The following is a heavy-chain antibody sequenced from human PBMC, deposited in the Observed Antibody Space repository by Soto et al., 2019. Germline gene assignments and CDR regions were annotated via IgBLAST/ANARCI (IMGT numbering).Heavy chain of an antibody. Sequence: SVKVSCKASGGTFSRSAISWVRQAPGQGLEWMGGIIPMFGKANYAQKFQGRVTITADESTSTGYMELRSLISEDTAVYYCARDGTLYDSSGYYYVYWGQRTLVTVSS. D-gene: IGHD3-22*01. J-gene: IGHJ4*02. CDR1: GGTFSRSA. CDR3: ARDGTLYDSSGYYYVY. CDR2: IIPMFGKA. V-gene: IGHV1-69*13.